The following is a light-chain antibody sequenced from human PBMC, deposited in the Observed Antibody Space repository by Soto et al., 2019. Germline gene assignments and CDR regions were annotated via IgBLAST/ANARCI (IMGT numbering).Light chain of an antibody. V-gene: IGLV2-14*01. CDR2: EVS. CDR1: SSDVDTYKY. CDR3: SSYTTIKTVV. J-gene: IGLJ2*01. Sequence: QSALTQPASVSGSPGQSITISCTGTSSDVDTYKYVSWYQQHPGKAPKLMIYEVSHRPSGVSDRFSGSKSGNTASLTISGLQAEDEADYHCSSYTTIKTVVFGGGTKLTVL.